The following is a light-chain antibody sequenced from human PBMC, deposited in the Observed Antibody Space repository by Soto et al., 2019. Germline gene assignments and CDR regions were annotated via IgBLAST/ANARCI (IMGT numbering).Light chain of an antibody. CDR3: SSYSSSSTFYV. CDR2: QVS. Sequence: LTQPSSVSGSPGQSITISCTGTSSDIGGFYYVSWYQHHPGKDPKLMIYQVSNRPSGVSNRFSGSKPGNTASLTISGLQAEDEADYFCSSYSSSSTFYVFGAGTKVTVL. V-gene: IGLV2-14*01. CDR1: SSDIGGFYY. J-gene: IGLJ1*01.